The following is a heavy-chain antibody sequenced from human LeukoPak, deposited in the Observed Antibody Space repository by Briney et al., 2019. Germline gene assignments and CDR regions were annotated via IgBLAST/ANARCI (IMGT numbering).Heavy chain of an antibody. CDR1: GGSISSSNW. D-gene: IGHD3-10*01. J-gene: IGHJ4*02. V-gene: IGHV4-4*02. CDR3: ARVYGSGSYYPDY. CDR2: IYHSGST. Sequence: SGTLSLTCAVSGGSISSSNWWSWVRQPPGEGLEWTGEIYHSGSTNYNPSLKSRVTISVDKSKNQFSLKLSSVTAADTAVYYCARVYGSGSYYPDYWGQGTLVTVSS.